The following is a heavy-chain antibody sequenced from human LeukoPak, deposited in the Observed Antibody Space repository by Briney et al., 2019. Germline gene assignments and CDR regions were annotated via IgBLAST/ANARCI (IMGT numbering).Heavy chain of an antibody. Sequence: GGSLRLSCAASGFTFSSYEMNWVRQAPGKGLEWVSYISSSGSTIYYADSVKGRFTISRDNAKNSLYLQMNSLRAEDTAVYYCARTPVGHYFDYWGQGTLVTVSS. J-gene: IGHJ4*02. V-gene: IGHV3-48*03. CDR3: ARTPVGHYFDY. D-gene: IGHD1-26*01. CDR2: ISSSGSTI. CDR1: GFTFSSYE.